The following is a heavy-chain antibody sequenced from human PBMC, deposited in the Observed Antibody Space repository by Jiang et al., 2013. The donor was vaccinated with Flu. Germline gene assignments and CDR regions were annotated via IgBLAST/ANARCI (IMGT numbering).Heavy chain of an antibody. V-gene: IGHV6-1*01. CDR2: TYYRSKWYN. D-gene: IGHD3-22*01. CDR3: AREGYYDSSGYEYWYFDL. Sequence: SQTLSLTCAISGDSVSSNSAAWNWIRQSPSRGLEWLGRTYYRSKWYNDYAVSVKSRITINPDTSKNQFSLQLNSVTPEDTAVYYCAREGYYDSSGYEYWYFDLWGRGTLVTVSS. CDR1: GDSVSSNSAA. J-gene: IGHJ2*01.